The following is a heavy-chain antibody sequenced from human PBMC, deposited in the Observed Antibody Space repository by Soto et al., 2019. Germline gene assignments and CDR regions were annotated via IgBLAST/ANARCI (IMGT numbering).Heavy chain of an antibody. Sequence: GESLKISCKGSGYSFTSYWISWVRQMPGKGLEWMGRIDPSDSYTNYSPSFQGHVTISADKSISTAYLQWSSLKASDTAMYYCARLGYCTNGVCLGLDVWGQGTTVTVSS. J-gene: IGHJ6*02. CDR2: IDPSDSYT. V-gene: IGHV5-10-1*01. CDR1: GYSFTSYW. D-gene: IGHD2-8*01. CDR3: ARLGYCTNGVCLGLDV.